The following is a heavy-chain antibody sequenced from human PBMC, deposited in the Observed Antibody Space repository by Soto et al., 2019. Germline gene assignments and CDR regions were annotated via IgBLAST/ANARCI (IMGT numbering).Heavy chain of an antibody. J-gene: IGHJ4*02. CDR1: GGSISSGDYY. Sequence: QVQLQESGPGRVKPSQTLSLTCTVSGGSISSGDYYWSWIRQPPGKGLEWIGYIYYSGSTYYNPSLKSRVTISVDTSKNQFSLKLSSVTAADTAVYYCARVFRSYSSSWAFDYWGQGTLVTVSS. CDR3: ARVFRSYSSSWAFDY. V-gene: IGHV4-30-4*01. D-gene: IGHD6-13*01. CDR2: IYYSGST.